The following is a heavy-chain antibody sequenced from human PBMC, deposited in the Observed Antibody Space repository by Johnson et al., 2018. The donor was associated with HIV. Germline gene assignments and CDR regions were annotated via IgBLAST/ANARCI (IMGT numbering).Heavy chain of an antibody. J-gene: IGHJ3*02. V-gene: IGHV3-11*04. CDR1: GFTFSDYY. D-gene: IGHD6-13*01. Sequence: QVQLVESGGGLVKPGGSLRLSCAASGFTFSDYYMSWIRQAPGKWLEWVSYISSSGTTIYYADSVKGRFTISRDNAKNSIYLQMNSLSAEDTAVYYCARDFSWSGAFDIWGQGTMVTVSS. CDR2: ISSSGTTI. CDR3: ARDFSWSGAFDI.